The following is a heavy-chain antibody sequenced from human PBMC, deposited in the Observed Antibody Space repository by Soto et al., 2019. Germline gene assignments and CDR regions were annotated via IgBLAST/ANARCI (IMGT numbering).Heavy chain of an antibody. J-gene: IGHJ4*02. CDR2: MTGSGGDI. D-gene: IGHD5-12*01. CDR3: AKDAVYNDGLWLVAN. V-gene: IGHV3-23*01. Sequence: GGSQRVACAASRFSFSRYAMMWVRQAPGKGQEWVAGMTGSGGDIRYADSVKGRFTISKDNSKNTLYLQMNSLRDEDTAIYYCAKDAVYNDGLWLVANWGQGTLVTVSS. CDR1: RFSFSRYA.